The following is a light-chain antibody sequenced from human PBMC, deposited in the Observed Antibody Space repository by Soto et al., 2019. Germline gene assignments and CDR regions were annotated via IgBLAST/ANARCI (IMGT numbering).Light chain of an antibody. V-gene: IGLV2-14*01. CDR1: SNGIGIYDY. CDR3: TSYTNIKTYV. CDR2: EVS. J-gene: IGLJ1*01. Sequence: QSALTQPASVSASPGQSITISCTGTSNGIGIYDYVSWYQQHPGQAPKVIIYEVSNRPSGVSSRFSGSKSGNTASLTISGLQAEDEGDYYCTSYTNIKTYVFGTGTKLTVL.